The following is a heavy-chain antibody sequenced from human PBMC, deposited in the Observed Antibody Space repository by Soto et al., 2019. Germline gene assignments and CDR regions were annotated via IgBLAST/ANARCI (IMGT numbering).Heavy chain of an antibody. CDR1: GYSFFSYY. CDR3: ARGGATIFGVIDS. V-gene: IGHV1-46*01. D-gene: IGHD3-3*02. J-gene: IGHJ4*02. Sequence: ASVKVSCKASGYSFFSYYIHWVRQAPGQGLGWMGRFLASGGNTDYAQRFRGRVSMTRDTSTTNTVSLELTSLTSDDTAVYYCARGGATIFGVIDSWGQGTRVTVSS. CDR2: FLASGGNT.